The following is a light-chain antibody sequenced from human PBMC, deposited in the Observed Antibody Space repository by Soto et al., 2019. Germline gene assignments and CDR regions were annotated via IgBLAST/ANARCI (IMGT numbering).Light chain of an antibody. V-gene: IGLV2-18*02. CDR2: EVS. CDR3: SSYTSSSTLV. J-gene: IGLJ1*01. Sequence: QSALTQPPSVSGSPGQSVTISCTGTSSDVGGYNRVSWYQQPPGTAPKLMIYEVSNRPSGVPDRFSGSKSGNTASLTISGLQAEDEADYYCSSYTSSSTLVFGTGTKVTVL. CDR1: SSDVGGYNR.